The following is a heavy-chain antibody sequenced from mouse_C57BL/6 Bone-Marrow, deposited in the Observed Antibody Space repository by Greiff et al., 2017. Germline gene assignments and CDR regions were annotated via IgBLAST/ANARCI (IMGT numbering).Heavy chain of an antibody. Sequence: VQLVESGAELARPGASVKLSCKASGYTFTSYGISWVKQRTGQGLEWIGEIYPRSGNTYYNEKFKGKATLTADKSSSTAYMGLRSLTSEDSAVYFCARAERGSRAYWGQGTLVTVSA. D-gene: IGHD1-1*01. CDR1: GYTFTSYG. J-gene: IGHJ3*01. CDR2: IYPRSGNT. CDR3: ARAERGSRAY. V-gene: IGHV1-81*01.